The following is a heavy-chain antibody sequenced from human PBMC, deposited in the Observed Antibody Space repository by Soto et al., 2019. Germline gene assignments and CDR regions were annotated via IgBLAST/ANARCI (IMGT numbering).Heavy chain of an antibody. D-gene: IGHD1-1*01. CDR3: AKDPGEYKVRIG. Sequence: EVQLLESEGGLVQPGGSLRLSCAASGFTFSSYAMSWVRQAPGKGLEWVSAISGSGGSTYYADSVKGRFTISRDNSKNTLYLQMNSLRAEDTAVYYCAKDPGEYKVRIGGGQGTLVTVSS. CDR2: ISGSGGST. J-gene: IGHJ4*02. CDR1: GFTFSSYA. V-gene: IGHV3-23*01.